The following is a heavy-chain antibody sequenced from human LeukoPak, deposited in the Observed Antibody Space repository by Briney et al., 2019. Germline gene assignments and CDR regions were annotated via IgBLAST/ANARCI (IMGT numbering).Heavy chain of an antibody. CDR1: GGSFSGYY. J-gene: IGHJ5*02. Sequence: SETLSLACAVYGGSFSGYYWSWIRQPPGKGLEWIGEINHSGSTNYNPSLKSRVTISVDTSKNQFSLKLSSVTAADTAVYYCARNLRAYDSTNNWFDPWGQGTLVTVSS. V-gene: IGHV4-34*01. CDR2: INHSGST. D-gene: IGHD3-22*01. CDR3: ARNLRAYDSTNNWFDP.